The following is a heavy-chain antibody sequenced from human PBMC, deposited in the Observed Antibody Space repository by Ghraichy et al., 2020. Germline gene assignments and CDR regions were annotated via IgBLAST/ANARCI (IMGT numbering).Heavy chain of an antibody. CDR3: ARDTTGPLSYFDY. Sequence: GGSLRLSCAASGFTFSSYWMSWVRQAPGKGLEWVANIKQDGSEKYYVGSVKGRFTISRDNAKNSLYLQMNSLRAEDTAVYYCARDTTGPLSYFDYWGQGTLVTVSS. CDR1: GFTFSSYW. D-gene: IGHD1-1*01. V-gene: IGHV3-7*01. J-gene: IGHJ4*02. CDR2: IKQDGSEK.